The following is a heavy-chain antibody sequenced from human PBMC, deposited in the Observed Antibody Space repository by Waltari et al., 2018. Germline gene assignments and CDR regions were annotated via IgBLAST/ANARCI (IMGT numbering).Heavy chain of an antibody. CDR3: AKDRTGTFDY. Sequence: EVQLLESGGGLVQPGGSLRLSCAASGFPFSCYAMTWVRQAPGKGLEWVSAITGSGGSTYYADSVKGRFSISRDNSKNTVYLQMNSLRAEDTALYYCAKDRTGTFDYWGQGTLVTVSS. D-gene: IGHD1-1*01. CDR2: ITGSGGST. V-gene: IGHV3-23*01. J-gene: IGHJ4*02. CDR1: GFPFSCYA.